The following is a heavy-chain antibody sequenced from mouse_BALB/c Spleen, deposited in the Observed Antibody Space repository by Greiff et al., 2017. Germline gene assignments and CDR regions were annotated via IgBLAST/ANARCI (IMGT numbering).Heavy chain of an antibody. D-gene: IGHD1-1*01. CDR3: ARRNTTESYYYAMDY. CDR1: GFSLSTSGMG. Sequence: QVTLKESGPGILQPSQTLSLTCSFSGFSLSTSGMGVSWIRQPSGKGLEWLAHIYWDDDKRYNPSLKSRLTISKDTSRNQVFLKITSVDTADTATYYCARRNTTESYYYAMDYWGQGTSVTVSS. J-gene: IGHJ4*01. CDR2: IYWDDDK. V-gene: IGHV8-12*01.